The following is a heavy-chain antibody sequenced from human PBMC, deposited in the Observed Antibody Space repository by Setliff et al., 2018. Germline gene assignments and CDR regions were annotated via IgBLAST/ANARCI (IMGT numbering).Heavy chain of an antibody. J-gene: IGHJ6*03. CDR2: IYTDGST. Sequence: SETLSLTCTVSGDSISSRRNYWGWFRQSAGKGLECIGRIYTDGSTKYNPSLNSRVALSIDTSKNQFSLRLSSVTAADTAVYFCARVTGFLYMDVWGKGTTVTVSS. CDR1: GDSISSRRNY. V-gene: IGHV4-61*02. CDR3: ARVTGFLYMDV. D-gene: IGHD3-3*01.